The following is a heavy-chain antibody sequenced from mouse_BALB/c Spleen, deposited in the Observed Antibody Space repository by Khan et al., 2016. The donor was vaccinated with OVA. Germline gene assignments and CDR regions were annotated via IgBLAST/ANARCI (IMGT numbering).Heavy chain of an antibody. J-gene: IGHJ3*01. CDR2: INPNNGGT. Sequence: VQLQQSGPELVKPGGSMKISCKASGYSFTAYTMNWEKQSHGKNLEWIGLINPNNGGTYYNQKFKGKATLTVDKSPSTAYMELLSLTSEDSADYYCARGGYGTCAYWGEGNLVTVSA. V-gene: IGHV1-18*01. CDR3: ARGGYGTCAY. CDR1: GYSFTAYT. D-gene: IGHD2-1*01.